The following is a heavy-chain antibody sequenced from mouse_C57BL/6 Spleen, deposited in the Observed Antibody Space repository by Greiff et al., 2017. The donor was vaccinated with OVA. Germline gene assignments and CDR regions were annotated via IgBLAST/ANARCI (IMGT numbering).Heavy chain of an antibody. CDR3: ARTIPSYDYYAMDY. V-gene: IGHV1-52*01. CDR2: IDPSDSET. D-gene: IGHD2-12*01. CDR1: GYTFTSYW. Sequence: QVQLQQPGAELVRPGSSVKLSCKASGYTFTSYWMHWVKQRPIQGLEWIGNIDPSDSETHYNQKFKDKATLTVDKSSSTAYMQLSSLTSEDSAVYYCARTIPSYDYYAMDYWGQGTSVTVSS. J-gene: IGHJ4*01.